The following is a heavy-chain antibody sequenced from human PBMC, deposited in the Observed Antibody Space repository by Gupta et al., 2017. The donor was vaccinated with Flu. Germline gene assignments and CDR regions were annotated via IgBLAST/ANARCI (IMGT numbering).Heavy chain of an antibody. CDR3: ARDFSITIFGVVTGWFDP. CDR2: IYHSGST. CDR1: GYSISSGYY. D-gene: IGHD3-3*01. V-gene: IGHV4-38-2*02. J-gene: IGHJ5*02. Sequence: QVQLQESGPGLVKPSETLSLTCAVSGYSISSGYYWGWIRQPPGKGLEWIGSIYHSGSTYYNPSLKSRVTISVDTSKNQFSLKLSSVTAADTAVYYCARDFSITIFGVVTGWFDPWGQGTLVTVSS.